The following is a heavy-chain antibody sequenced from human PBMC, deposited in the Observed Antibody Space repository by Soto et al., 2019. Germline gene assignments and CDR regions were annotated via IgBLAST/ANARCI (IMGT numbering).Heavy chain of an antibody. CDR3: ARHRYYYGDYGSFAAFDI. V-gene: IGHV4-39*01. CDR2: IYSLGNT. J-gene: IGHJ3*02. CDR1: GGSISSSSYY. D-gene: IGHD4-17*01. Sequence: SETLSLTCTVSGGSISSSSYYWGWIRQPPGQGLEWLGTIYSLGNTYYNPSLKSRVTISVDKSESQLFLKLSSVTAPDTAVYYCARHRYYYGDYGSFAAFDIWGQGTMVTVSS.